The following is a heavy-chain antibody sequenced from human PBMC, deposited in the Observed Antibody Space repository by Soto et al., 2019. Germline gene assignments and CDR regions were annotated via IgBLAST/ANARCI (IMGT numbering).Heavy chain of an antibody. Sequence: QVQLQESGPGLVKPSETLSLTCTVSGGSISSYYWSWIRQPPGKGLEWIGYIYYSGSTNYNPSLKSRVTISVDTSKNQFSLKLSSVTAADTAVYYCARDLGYYDSSGYLGSDAFDIWGQGTMVTVSS. V-gene: IGHV4-59*01. J-gene: IGHJ3*02. CDR1: GGSISSYY. CDR2: IYYSGST. CDR3: ARDLGYYDSSGYLGSDAFDI. D-gene: IGHD3-22*01.